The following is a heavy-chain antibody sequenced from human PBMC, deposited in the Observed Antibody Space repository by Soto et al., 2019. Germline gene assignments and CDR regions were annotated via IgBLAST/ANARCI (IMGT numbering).Heavy chain of an antibody. CDR2: IFPSDSDT. CDR1: GYGFSTHW. J-gene: IGHJ6*02. D-gene: IGHD5-12*01. V-gene: IGHV5-51*01. Sequence: GESLKISCKASGYGFSTHWIGWVRQMPGKGLEWMGIIFPSDSDTRYTPSFQGQVTISADKSINTAYLQWKSLKASDTAMYYCATPGGFGMDVWGQGTPVTVSS. CDR3: ATPGGFGMDV.